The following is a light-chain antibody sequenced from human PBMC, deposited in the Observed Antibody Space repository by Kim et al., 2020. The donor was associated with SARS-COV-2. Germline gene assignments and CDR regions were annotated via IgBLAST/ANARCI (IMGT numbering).Light chain of an antibody. J-gene: IGLJ2*01. Sequence: GQSITISCTGTSGDVGGYNYVSWYQQHPGKAPKLMIYDVSNRPSGVSNRFSDSKSGNTASLTISGLQAEDEADYYCSSYTSSSTQVFGGGTQLTVL. CDR1: SGDVGGYNY. V-gene: IGLV2-14*03. CDR2: DVS. CDR3: SSYTSSSTQV.